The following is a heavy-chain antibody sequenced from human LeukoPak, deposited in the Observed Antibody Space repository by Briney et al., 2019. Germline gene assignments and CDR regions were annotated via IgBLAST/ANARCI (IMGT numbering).Heavy chain of an antibody. CDR3: AKSGDIVVVVAVYFDY. D-gene: IGHD2-15*01. Sequence: PGGSLRLSCVASGFTFSSYGMHWVRQAPGKGLEWVAVISYDGSNKYYADSVKGRFTISRDNSKNTLYLQMNSLKAEDTAVYYCAKSGDIVVVVAVYFDYWGQGTLVTVSS. V-gene: IGHV3-30*18. CDR1: GFTFSSYG. CDR2: ISYDGSNK. J-gene: IGHJ4*02.